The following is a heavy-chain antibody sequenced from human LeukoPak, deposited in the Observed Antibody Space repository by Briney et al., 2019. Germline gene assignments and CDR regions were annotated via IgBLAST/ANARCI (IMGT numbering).Heavy chain of an antibody. D-gene: IGHD5-12*01. CDR3: AGDPAGGGGYDLGFDY. J-gene: IGHJ4*02. Sequence: GGSLRLSCAASGFTFSSYAMHWVRQAPGKGLEWVAGISYDGGNKYYADSVKGRFTISRDNSKNTLYLQMNSLRAEDTAVYYCAGDPAGGGGYDLGFDYWGQGTLVTVSS. V-gene: IGHV3-30-3*01. CDR2: ISYDGGNK. CDR1: GFTFSSYA.